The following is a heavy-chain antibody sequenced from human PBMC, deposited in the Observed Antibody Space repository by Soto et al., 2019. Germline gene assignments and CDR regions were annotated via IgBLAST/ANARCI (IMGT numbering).Heavy chain of an antibody. V-gene: IGHV4-31*11. CDR2: IYYSGST. D-gene: IGHD3-22*01. J-gene: IGHJ4*02. Sequence: TLSLTCAVSCGSISSGGYYWSWIRQHPGKGLEWIGYIYYSGSTYYNPSLKSRVTISVDTSKNQFSLKLSSVTAADTAVYYCARDQGDYYDSSGYSYFDYWGQGTLVTVSS. CDR3: ARDQGDYYDSSGYSYFDY. CDR1: CGSISSGGYY.